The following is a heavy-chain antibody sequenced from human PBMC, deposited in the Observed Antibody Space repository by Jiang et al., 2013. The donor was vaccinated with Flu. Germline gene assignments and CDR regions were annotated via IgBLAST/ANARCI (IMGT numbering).Heavy chain of an antibody. D-gene: IGHD3-10*01. J-gene: IGHJ4*02. CDR1: SYA. V-gene: IGHV7-4-1*02. Sequence: SYAMNWVRQAPGQGLEWMGWINTNTGNPTYAQGFTGRFVFSLDTSVSTAYLQISSLKAEDTAVYYCARALAVRGVAFDYWGQGTLVTVSS. CDR3: ARALAVRGVAFDY. CDR2: INTNTGNP.